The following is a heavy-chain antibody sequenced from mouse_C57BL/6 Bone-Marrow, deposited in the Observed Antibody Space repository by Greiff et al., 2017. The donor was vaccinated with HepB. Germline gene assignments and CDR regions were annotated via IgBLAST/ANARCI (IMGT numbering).Heavy chain of an antibody. CDR3: VLYYFDY. CDR1: GYTFTSYT. CDR2: INPSSGYT. V-gene: IGHV1-4*01. Sequence: QVHVKQSGAELARPGASVKMSSKASGYTFTSYTMHWVKQRPGQGLEWIGYINPSSGYTKYNQKFKDKATLTADKSSSTAYMQLSSLTSEDSAVYYCVLYYFDYWGQGTTLTVSS. J-gene: IGHJ2*01.